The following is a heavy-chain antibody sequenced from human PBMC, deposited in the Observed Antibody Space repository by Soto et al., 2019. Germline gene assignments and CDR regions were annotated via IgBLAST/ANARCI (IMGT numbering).Heavy chain of an antibody. J-gene: IGHJ4*02. Sequence: GESLKISCKGSGYSFTSYWISWVRQMPGKGLEWMGRIDPSDSYTNYSPSFQGHVTISADKSISTAYLQWSSLKASDTAMYYCARHGRGYSYGSGNDYWCQGTLVTVSS. V-gene: IGHV5-10-1*01. CDR3: ARHGRGYSYGSGNDY. CDR2: IDPSDSYT. D-gene: IGHD5-18*01. CDR1: GYSFTSYW.